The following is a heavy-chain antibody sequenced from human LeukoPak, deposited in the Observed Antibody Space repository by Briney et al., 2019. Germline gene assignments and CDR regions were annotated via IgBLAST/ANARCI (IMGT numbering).Heavy chain of an antibody. J-gene: IGHJ6*03. CDR2: IYTSGST. CDR3: ARGGRVVPAAIHYYYYYMDV. Sequence: PSETLSLTCTVSGGSISSYYWSWIRQPAGKGLEWIGRIYTSGSTNYNPSLKSRVTISVDKSKNQFSLKLSSVTAADTAVYYCARGGRVVPAAIHYYYYYMDVWGKGTTVTVSS. CDR1: GGSISSYY. D-gene: IGHD2-2*01. V-gene: IGHV4-4*07.